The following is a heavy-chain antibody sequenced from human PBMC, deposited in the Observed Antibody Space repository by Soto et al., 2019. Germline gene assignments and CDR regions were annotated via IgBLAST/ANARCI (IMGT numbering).Heavy chain of an antibody. D-gene: IGHD2-2*01. J-gene: IGHJ4*02. CDR2: IIPILGIA. V-gene: IGHV1-69*02. CDR1: GGTFSSYT. CDR3: ARVPCSSTSCYQVDY. Sequence: KVSCKASGGTFSSYTISWVRQAPGQGLEWMRKIIPILGIANYAQKFQGRVTITADKSTSTAYMELFSLRSEDTAVYYCARVPCSSTSCYQVDYWGQGTLVTVSS.